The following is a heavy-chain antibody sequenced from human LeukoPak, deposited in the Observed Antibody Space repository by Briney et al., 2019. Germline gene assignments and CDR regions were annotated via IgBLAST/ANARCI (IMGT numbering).Heavy chain of an antibody. Sequence: SPTLSLTCAISGDSVSSNGAAWNWIRQSPSRGLEWLGRTYYRSKWYNDYALSAKSRIAITPDTSKNQFSLHLNSVTPDDTAVYFCARTVGATAQFDFWGQGTLVTVSS. CDR3: ARTVGATAQFDF. CDR1: GDSVSSNGAA. D-gene: IGHD1-26*01. CDR2: TYYRSKWYN. V-gene: IGHV6-1*01. J-gene: IGHJ5*01.